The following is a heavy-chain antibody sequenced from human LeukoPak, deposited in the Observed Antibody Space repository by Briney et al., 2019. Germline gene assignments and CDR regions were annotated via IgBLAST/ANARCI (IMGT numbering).Heavy chain of an antibody. CDR1: GLTFDTFA. CDR2: ISGSGGST. D-gene: IGHD3-22*01. J-gene: IGHJ4*02. Sequence: HTGGSLRLSCAASGLTFDTFAMSWVRQPPGKGLEWVSTISGSGGSTYYADSVKGRFTISRDNSKNTLYLQMNSLRAEDTAVYYCAKAAYYKGDSSGYYGGLDYWGQGTLVTVSS. CDR3: AKAAYYKGDSSGYYGGLDY. V-gene: IGHV3-23*01.